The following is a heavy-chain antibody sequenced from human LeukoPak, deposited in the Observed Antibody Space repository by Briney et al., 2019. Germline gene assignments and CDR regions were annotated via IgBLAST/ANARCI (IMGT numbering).Heavy chain of an antibody. CDR3: AGRGVREGDAFDI. J-gene: IGHJ3*02. V-gene: IGHV4-61*02. Sequence: KPSETLSLTCTVSGGSISSSSYYWGWIRQPAGKGLEWIGRIFTTGSTNYNPSLKSRVTISVDTSKNQFSLKLSSVTAADTAVYYCAGRGVREGDAFDIWGQGTMVTVSS. CDR2: IFTTGST. D-gene: IGHD3-10*01. CDR1: GGSISSSSYY.